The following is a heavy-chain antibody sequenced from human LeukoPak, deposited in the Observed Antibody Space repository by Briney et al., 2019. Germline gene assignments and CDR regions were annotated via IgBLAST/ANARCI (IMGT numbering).Heavy chain of an antibody. J-gene: IGHJ5*02. V-gene: IGHV1-69*04. CDR2: IIPILGIA. Sequence: SVKVSRKASGGTFSSYAISWVRQAPGQGLEWMGRIIPILGIANYAQKFQGRVTITADKSTSTAYMELSSLRSEDTAVYYCARNTMVRGVMRGWFDPWGQGTLVTVSS. CDR1: GGTFSSYA. D-gene: IGHD3-10*01. CDR3: ARNTMVRGVMRGWFDP.